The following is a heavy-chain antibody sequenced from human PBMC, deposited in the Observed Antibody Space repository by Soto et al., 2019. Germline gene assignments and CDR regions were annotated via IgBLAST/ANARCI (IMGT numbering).Heavy chain of an antibody. CDR3: AREVRDTAVADFDY. CDR2: ISSSTSTM. Sequence: GGSLRLSCAASGFTFSSYSMNWVRQAPGKGLEWLSYISSSTSTMHYADSVKGRFTISRDNAKNSLYLQINSLRDEDTAVYYCAREVRDTAVADFDYWGQGTLVTVSS. V-gene: IGHV3-48*02. J-gene: IGHJ4*02. D-gene: IGHD5-18*01. CDR1: GFTFSSYS.